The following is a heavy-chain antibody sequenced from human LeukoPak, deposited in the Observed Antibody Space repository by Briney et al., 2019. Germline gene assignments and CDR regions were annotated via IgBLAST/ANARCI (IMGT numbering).Heavy chain of an antibody. D-gene: IGHD3-3*02. V-gene: IGHV1-2*02. CDR1: GYTFTSYD. J-gene: IGHJ3*02. CDR3: ARVSDLGDAFDI. Sequence: ASVKVSCKASGYTFTSYDINWVRQATGQGLEWMGWINPNSGGTNYAQKFQGRVTMTRDTSISTAYMELSRLRSDDTAVYYCARVSDLGDAFDIWGQGTMVTVSS. CDR2: INPNSGGT.